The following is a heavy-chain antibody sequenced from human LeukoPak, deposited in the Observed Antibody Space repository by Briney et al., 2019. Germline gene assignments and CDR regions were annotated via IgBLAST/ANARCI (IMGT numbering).Heavy chain of an antibody. CDR1: GYTFTSYD. J-gene: IGHJ6*03. CDR3: ASGYCSSTSCYSGGPYYMDV. V-gene: IGHV1-8*01. CDR2: MNPDSGNT. Sequence: ASVKVSCKASGYTFTSYDINWVRQATGQGLEWMGWMNPDSGNTGYAQKFQGRVTMTRNTSISTAYMELSSLRSEDTAVYYCASGYCSSTSCYSGGPYYMDVWGKGTTVTVSS. D-gene: IGHD2-2*02.